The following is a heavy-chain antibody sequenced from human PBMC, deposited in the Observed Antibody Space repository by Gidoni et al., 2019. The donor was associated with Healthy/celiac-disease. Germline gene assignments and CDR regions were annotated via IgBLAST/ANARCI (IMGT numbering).Heavy chain of an antibody. CDR1: GFTFGIYA. D-gene: IGHD3-10*01. J-gene: IGHJ6*02. CDR2: ISYDGSNK. V-gene: IGHV3-30-3*01. Sequence: QVQLVESGGGVVQPGRSLRLSCAASGFTFGIYAMHWVRQAPGKGLEWVAGISYDGSNKYYADSVKGRFTISRDNSKNTLYLQMNSLRAEDTAVYYCARDGMVRGVKSIVIYYYGMDVWGQGTTVTVSS. CDR3: ARDGMVRGVKSIVIYYYGMDV.